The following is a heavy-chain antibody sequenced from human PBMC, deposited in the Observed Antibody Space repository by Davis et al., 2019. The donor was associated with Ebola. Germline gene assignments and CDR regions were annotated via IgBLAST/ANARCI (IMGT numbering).Heavy chain of an antibody. CDR2: ISAYNGNT. Sequence: ASVKVSCKASGYTFTSYYMHWVRQAPGQGLEWMGWISAYNGNTNYAQKLQGRVTMTTDTSTSTAYMELRSLRSDDTAVYYCARADSSGWYRASFDYWGQGTLVTVSS. CDR3: ARADSSGWYRASFDY. V-gene: IGHV1-18*04. J-gene: IGHJ4*02. D-gene: IGHD6-19*01. CDR1: GYTFTSYY.